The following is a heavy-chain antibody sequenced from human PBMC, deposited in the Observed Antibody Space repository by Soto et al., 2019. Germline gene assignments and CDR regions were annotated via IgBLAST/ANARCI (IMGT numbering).Heavy chain of an antibody. Sequence: XSVKVSCKVSGSTLTELSMHWVRQAPGKGLEWMXIFNHXSGSTNYAQKXXGRVTLTXXTSKRTVYMELSSMRFDDTAVYYCARDLAAGDYWGQGTLVTVSS. CDR1: GSTLTELS. J-gene: IGHJ4*02. V-gene: IGHV1-46*01. CDR2: FNHXSGST. CDR3: ARDLAAGDY. D-gene: IGHD6-13*01.